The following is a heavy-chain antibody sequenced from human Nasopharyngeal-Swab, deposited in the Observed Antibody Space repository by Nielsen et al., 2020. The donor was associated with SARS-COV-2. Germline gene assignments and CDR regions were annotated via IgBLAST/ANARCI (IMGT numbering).Heavy chain of an antibody. V-gene: IGHV3-30-3*01. CDR2: ISYDGSNK. J-gene: IGHJ6*02. CDR1: GFTFSSYA. CDR3: ARDFQDYYGSGSYYQYYYYYGMDV. D-gene: IGHD3-10*01. Sequence: GGSLRLSCAASGFTFSSYAMHWVRQAPGKGLEWVAVISYDGSNKYYADSVKGRFTISRDNSKNTLYLQMNSPRAEDTAVYYCARDFQDYYGSGSYYQYYYYYGMDVWGQGTTVTVSS.